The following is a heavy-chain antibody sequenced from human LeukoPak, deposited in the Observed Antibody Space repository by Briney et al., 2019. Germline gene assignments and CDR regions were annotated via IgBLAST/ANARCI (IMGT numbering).Heavy chain of an antibody. D-gene: IGHD1/OR15-1a*01. J-gene: IGHJ4*02. Sequence: SETLSLTCAVYGGSFSGYYWSWIRQPPGKGLEWIGEINHSGGTNYNPSLKSRVTISVDTSKNQFSLKPSSVTAADTAVYYCARNKQYYFDYWGQGTLVTVSS. CDR2: INHSGGT. CDR3: ARNKQYYFDY. V-gene: IGHV4-34*01. CDR1: GGSFSGYY.